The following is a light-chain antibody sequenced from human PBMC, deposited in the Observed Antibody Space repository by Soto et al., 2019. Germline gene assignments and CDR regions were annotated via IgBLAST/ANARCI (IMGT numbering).Light chain of an antibody. CDR1: SSNIGSNT. Sequence: SVLTQPPSASGTPGQRVTLSCSGSSSNIGSNTVNWYQQFPGTAPKLLMYNNNQRPSGVPDRFSGSKSGTSASLAISGLQSEDEADYYCAAWDGSLKGVVFGGGTQLTVL. V-gene: IGLV1-44*01. J-gene: IGLJ2*01. CDR3: AAWDGSLKGVV. CDR2: NNN.